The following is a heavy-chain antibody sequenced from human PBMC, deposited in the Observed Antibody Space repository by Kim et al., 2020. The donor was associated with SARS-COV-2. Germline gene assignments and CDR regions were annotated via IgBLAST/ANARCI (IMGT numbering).Heavy chain of an antibody. Sequence: GGSLRLSCAASGFTFDDYAMHWVRQAPGKGLEWVSGISWNSGSIGYADSVKGRFTISRDNAKNTLYLQMNSLRAEDTAVYYCAKSLWFGELLAINYYYYYMDVWGKGTTVTVSS. CDR3: AKSLWFGELLAINYYYYYMDV. V-gene: IGHV3-9*01. CDR2: ISWNSGSI. J-gene: IGHJ6*03. D-gene: IGHD3-10*01. CDR1: GFTFDDYA.